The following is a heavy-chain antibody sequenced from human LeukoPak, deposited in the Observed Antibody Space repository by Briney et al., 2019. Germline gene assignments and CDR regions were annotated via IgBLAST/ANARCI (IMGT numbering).Heavy chain of an antibody. V-gene: IGHV1-46*01. CDR2: IIPIFGTT. Sequence: ASVKVSCKASGYTFTGYYMHWVRQAPGQGLEWMGGIIPIFGTTNYAQKFQGRVTMTRDMSTSTVYMELSSLRSEDTAVYYCARFGTEMATIDYWGQGTLVTVSS. CDR3: ARFGTEMATIDY. CDR1: GYTFTGYY. J-gene: IGHJ4*02. D-gene: IGHD5-24*01.